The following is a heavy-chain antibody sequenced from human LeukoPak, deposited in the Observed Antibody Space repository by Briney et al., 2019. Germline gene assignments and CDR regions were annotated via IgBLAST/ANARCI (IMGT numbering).Heavy chain of an antibody. V-gene: IGHV3-47*02. Sequence: GGSLRLSCAASGFAFSSYVLHWVRRAPGKGPEWVSAIGTGGDTYDADSVMGRFTISRDNSKNTLYLQMNSLRAEDTAVYYCAKEYCTTTNCLGDWGLGTLVTVSS. D-gene: IGHD2-2*01. CDR1: GFAFSSYV. J-gene: IGHJ4*02. CDR2: IGTGGDT. CDR3: AKEYCTTTNCLGD.